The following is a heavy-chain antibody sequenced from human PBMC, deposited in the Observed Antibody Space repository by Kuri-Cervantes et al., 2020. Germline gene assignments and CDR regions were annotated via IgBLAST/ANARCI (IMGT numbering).Heavy chain of an antibody. Sequence: LETLSLTCAVYGGSFSGYFWSWIRQPPGKGLDWIGEINHSGSTNYNPSLKSRVTISVDTSKNQFSLKLTSVTATDTAVYFCARAGQFIPAAGRDAFDIWGQGTLVTVSS. D-gene: IGHD6-13*01. V-gene: IGHV4-34*01. CDR2: INHSGST. CDR3: ARAGQFIPAAGRDAFDI. J-gene: IGHJ3*02. CDR1: GGSFSGYF.